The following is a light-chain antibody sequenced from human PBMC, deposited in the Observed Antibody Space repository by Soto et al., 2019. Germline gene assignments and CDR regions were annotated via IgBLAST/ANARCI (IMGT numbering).Light chain of an antibody. CDR2: GAS. J-gene: IGKJ2*01. CDR3: QQYSSSPRT. CDR1: QSVSSSS. Sequence: EIVLTQSPGTLSLSPGERATLSCRASQSVSSSSLAWYQQKPGQAPRLLIYGASSRATGIPDRFSGSGSGTDFTLTISRLEPEDFAVYYCQQYSSSPRTFGQGTKLEIK. V-gene: IGKV3-20*01.